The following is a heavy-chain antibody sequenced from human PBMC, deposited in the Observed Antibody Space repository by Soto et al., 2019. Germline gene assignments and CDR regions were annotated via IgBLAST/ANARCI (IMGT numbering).Heavy chain of an antibody. J-gene: IGHJ4*02. CDR1: GYTFTSYG. CDR3: XXXXGXXGELYY. Sequence: QVQLVQSGAEVKKPGASVKVSCKASGYTFTSYGISWVRQAPGQGLEWMGWISAYNGNTNYAQKLQGRVTMTTDTSTSTAYMEXRXXXSXXTAVXXXXXXXGXXGELYYWGQGTLVTVSS. D-gene: IGHD1-26*01. V-gene: IGHV1-18*01. CDR2: ISAYNGNT.